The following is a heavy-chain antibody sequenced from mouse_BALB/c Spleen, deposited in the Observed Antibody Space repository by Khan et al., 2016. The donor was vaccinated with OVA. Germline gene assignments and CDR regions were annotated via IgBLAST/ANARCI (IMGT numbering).Heavy chain of an antibody. CDR1: GFSLTNYG. V-gene: IGHV2-6-1*01. J-gene: IGHJ4*01. D-gene: IGHD2-10*01. CDR3: ARQPYYHYDSMDY. Sequence: VQLQESGPGLAAPSQSLSITCTISGFSLTNYGVHWIRQPPGKGLEWLVVIWSDGSTTYNSALQSRLTITKDNSQSQLFLQMNGLQTDDTAIYFCARQPYYHYDSMDYWGQGTSVTVSA. CDR2: IWSDGST.